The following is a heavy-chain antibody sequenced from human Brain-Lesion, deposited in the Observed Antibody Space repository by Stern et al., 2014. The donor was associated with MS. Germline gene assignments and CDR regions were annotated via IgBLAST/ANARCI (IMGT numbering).Heavy chain of an antibody. Sequence: EVQLVESGGGLVKPGGSLTLSCAGSGFTFSNVWMNWVRQAPGKGLEWVDRIKSRTDGGTSDYAAPVKGRFTISRDDSKNTLYLQIDNLRADDTAVYYCTTIGYSASRSGFFDFWGQGTLVTVSS. V-gene: IGHV3-15*05. CDR1: GFTFSNVW. CDR3: TTIGYSASRSGFFDF. J-gene: IGHJ4*02. CDR2: IKSRTDGGTS. D-gene: IGHD5-18*01.